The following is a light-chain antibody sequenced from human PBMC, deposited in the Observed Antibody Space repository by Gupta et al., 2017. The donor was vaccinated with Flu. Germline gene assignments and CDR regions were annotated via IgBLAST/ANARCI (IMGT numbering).Light chain of an antibody. J-gene: IGLJ3*02. V-gene: IGLV1-47*01. Sequence: RVTIACTGGSANIGSNIVDGYQQLPGAAPKLLIYRNNQRPSGVPDRFSGSNSGTTASLAISGLRAEEEADYYCETWDDSRGAWVFGGGTKLTVL. CDR3: ETWDDSRGAWV. CDR2: RNN. CDR1: SANIGSNI.